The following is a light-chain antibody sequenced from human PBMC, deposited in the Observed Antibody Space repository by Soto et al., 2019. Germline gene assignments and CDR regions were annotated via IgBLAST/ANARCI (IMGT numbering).Light chain of an antibody. CDR1: QSVTNNY. CDR2: LAS. CDR3: QQYGSSPWT. Sequence: EIVLTQSPGTLSLSPGERATLSCRASQSVTNNYLAWYQQKTGQTPRLIVYLASSRAPGIPDRFSGSGSGTHFTLTIRRVEPEDFAVYYCQQYGSSPWTFGQGTNVEIK. V-gene: IGKV3-20*01. J-gene: IGKJ1*01.